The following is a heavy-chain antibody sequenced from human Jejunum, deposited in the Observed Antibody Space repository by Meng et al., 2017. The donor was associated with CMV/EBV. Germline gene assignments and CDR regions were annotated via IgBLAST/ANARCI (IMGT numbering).Heavy chain of an antibody. CDR2: IRWIGSIK. D-gene: IGHD3-10*01. V-gene: IGHV3-23*01. CDR3: VEDYPATSSVHYGKVFFDD. J-gene: IGHJ4*01. CDR1: FSSCG. Sequence: FSSCGIIWGRPAPGMRLESVASIRWIGSIKSFADSVSDPFTISRDNSKNTLYLQMSSLRAEDTALSYCVEDYPATSSVHYGKVFFDDWGLGTLVTVSS.